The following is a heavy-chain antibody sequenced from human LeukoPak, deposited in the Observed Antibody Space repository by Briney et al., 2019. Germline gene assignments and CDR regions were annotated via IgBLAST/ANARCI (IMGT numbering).Heavy chain of an antibody. J-gene: IGHJ4*02. CDR1: GFTVSSNY. Sequence: GGSLRLSCAASGFTVSSNYMSWVRQAPGKGLEWVSVIYSGGSTYYADSVKGRFTISRHNARNSLYLQMNSLRAEDTAVYYRARGGYYFDYWGQGALVTVSS. V-gene: IGHV3-53*01. CDR3: ARGGYYFDY. CDR2: IYSGGST. D-gene: IGHD3-22*01.